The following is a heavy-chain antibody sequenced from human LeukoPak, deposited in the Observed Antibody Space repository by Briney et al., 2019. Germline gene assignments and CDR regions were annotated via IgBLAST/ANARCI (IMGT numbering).Heavy chain of an antibody. CDR2: IKKEGSEK. CDR1: RFTYSRYC. CDR3: ARVGDGSPTWFPLYYYYYGMDV. D-gene: IGHD5-24*01. V-gene: IGHV3-7*01. J-gene: IGHJ6*02. Sequence: GGSLRLSCALSRFTYSRYCMSGVRHAPGKGVEWVTNIKKEGSEKYYVDSVKGRFTISRDNAKISLYLQMNSLSAEDTAVYYSARVGDGSPTWFPLYYYYYGMDVWGQGTTVTVSS.